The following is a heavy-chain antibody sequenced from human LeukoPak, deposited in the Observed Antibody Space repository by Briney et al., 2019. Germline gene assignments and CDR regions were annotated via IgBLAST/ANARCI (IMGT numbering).Heavy chain of an antibody. CDR2: IYNRGST. D-gene: IGHD4-17*01. CDR3: ARDPYGEGWIDP. Sequence: PSETLSLTCTVSGGSVSSGTYYWSWIRQPPGKGLEWIGYIYNRGSTKANPSLKSRATILVDTSKNQFSLKLSSVTAADTAVYYCARDPYGEGWIDPWGQGTLVTVSS. V-gene: IGHV4-61*01. CDR1: GGSVSSGTYY. J-gene: IGHJ5*02.